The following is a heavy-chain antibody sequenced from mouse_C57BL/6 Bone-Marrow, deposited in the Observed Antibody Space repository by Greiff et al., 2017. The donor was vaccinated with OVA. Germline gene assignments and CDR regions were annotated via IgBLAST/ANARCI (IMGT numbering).Heavy chain of an antibody. Sequence: EVKLMESGPGLVKPSQSLSLTCSVTGYSITSGYYWNWIRQFPGNKLEWMGYISYDGSNNYNPSLKNRISITRDTSKNQFFLKLNSVTTEDTATYDCAREGDWGGDWYFDVWGTGTTVTVSS. D-gene: IGHD4-1*01. CDR3: AREGDWGGDWYFDV. J-gene: IGHJ1*03. CDR1: GYSITSGYY. V-gene: IGHV3-6*01. CDR2: ISYDGSN.